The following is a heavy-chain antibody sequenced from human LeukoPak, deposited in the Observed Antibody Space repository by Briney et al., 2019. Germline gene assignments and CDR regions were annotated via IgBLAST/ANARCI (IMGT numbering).Heavy chain of an antibody. Sequence: ASVKVSCKASGYTFTGYYMHWVRQAPGQGLEWMGWISAYNGNTNYAQKLQGRVTMTTDTSTSTAYMELRSLRSDDTAVYYCARDPVGMSTDSSSWYRNPRAYFDYWGQGTLVTVSS. V-gene: IGHV1-18*04. CDR3: ARDPVGMSTDSSSWYRNPRAYFDY. J-gene: IGHJ4*02. CDR2: ISAYNGNT. CDR1: GYTFTGYY. D-gene: IGHD6-13*01.